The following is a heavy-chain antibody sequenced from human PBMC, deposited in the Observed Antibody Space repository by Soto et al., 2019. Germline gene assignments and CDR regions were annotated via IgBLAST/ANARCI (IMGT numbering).Heavy chain of an antibody. J-gene: IGHJ4*02. CDR3: ARGGEMGVEY. CDR1: VFTFNTHW. D-gene: IGHD1-26*01. V-gene: IGHV3-74*01. CDR2: IYFDGITT. Sequence: VGSLRLSCTSSVFTFNTHWMHCVRQAPGKWLVWVSRIYFDGITTNYADSVKGRLTVSRDNAKNTVYLHVNTLRDEDTAVYYCARGGEMGVEYWGQGTLVTVSS.